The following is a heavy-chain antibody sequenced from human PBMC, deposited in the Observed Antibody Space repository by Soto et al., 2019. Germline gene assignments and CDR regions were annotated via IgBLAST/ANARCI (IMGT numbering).Heavy chain of an antibody. Sequence: QVQLVQSGAEVKKPGASVKVSCKASGYTFTSYAMHWVRQAPGQRLEWMGWINAGNGNTKYSQKFQGRVTITRDTSARTAYSEVGSVLSEDTGVYYCARDPGDSYGYHWGQGTLVPASS. V-gene: IGHV1-3*01. CDR2: INAGNGNT. CDR1: GYTFTSYA. D-gene: IGHD5-18*01. J-gene: IGHJ5*02. CDR3: ARDPGDSYGYH.